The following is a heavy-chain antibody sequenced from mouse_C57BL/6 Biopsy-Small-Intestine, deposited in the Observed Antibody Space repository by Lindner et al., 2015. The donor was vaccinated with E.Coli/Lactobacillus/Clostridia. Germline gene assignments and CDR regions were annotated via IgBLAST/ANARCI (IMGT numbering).Heavy chain of an antibody. CDR2: ISAYNGNT. Sequence: SVKVSCKASGYTFTSYGISWVRQAPGRGLEWMGWISAYNGNTNYAQKLQGRVTMTTDTSTSTAYMELRSLRSDDTAVYYCARAVDVVVPAATFDYWGQGTLVTVSS. J-gene: IGHJ4*01. CDR3: ARAVDVVVPAATFDY. CDR1: GYTFTSYG. D-gene: IGHD1-1*01. V-gene: IGHV1-4*01.